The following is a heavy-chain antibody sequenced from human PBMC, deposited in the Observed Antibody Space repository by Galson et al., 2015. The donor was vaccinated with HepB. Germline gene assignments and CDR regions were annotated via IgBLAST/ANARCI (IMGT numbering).Heavy chain of an antibody. CDR3: ARVFDDCDFWSGYLYYFDY. J-gene: IGHJ4*02. Sequence: SLRPSCAASGFTFSSYWMHWVRQAPGKGLVWVSRINSDGSSTSYADSVKGRFTISRDNAKNTLYLQMNSLRAEDTAVYYCARVFDDCDFWSGYLYYFDYWGQGTLVTVSS. D-gene: IGHD3-3*01. CDR2: INSDGSST. CDR1: GFTFSSYW. V-gene: IGHV3-74*01.